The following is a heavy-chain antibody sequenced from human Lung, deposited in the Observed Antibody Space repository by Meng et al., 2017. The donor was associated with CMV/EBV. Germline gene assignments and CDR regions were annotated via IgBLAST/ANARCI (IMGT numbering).Heavy chain of an antibody. CDR1: RDSMSSYGYN. CDR3: ARVADPSVPYYFDF. J-gene: IGHJ4*02. Sequence: SETLSLTCTVSRDSMSSYGYNWSWIRQPPGEGLEWIGYIHSTGSTYYNPSLKGRITISIDTSRNQFSLELTSVTAADTAIYYCARVADPSVPYYFDFWGPGTLXPSPQ. CDR2: IHSTGST. V-gene: IGHV4-30-4*01.